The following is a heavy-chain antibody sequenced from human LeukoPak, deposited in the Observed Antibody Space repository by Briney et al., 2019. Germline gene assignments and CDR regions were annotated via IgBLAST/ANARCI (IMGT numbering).Heavy chain of an antibody. Sequence: SETLSLTCTVSGYSISSGYYWGWIRQPPGKGLEWIGSIYHSGSTYYNPSLKSRVTISVDTSKNQFSLKLSSVTAADTAVYYCASSSGWTLRYWGQGTLVTVSS. CDR1: GYSISSGYY. CDR3: ASSSGWTLRY. D-gene: IGHD6-19*01. V-gene: IGHV4-38-2*02. J-gene: IGHJ4*02. CDR2: IYHSGST.